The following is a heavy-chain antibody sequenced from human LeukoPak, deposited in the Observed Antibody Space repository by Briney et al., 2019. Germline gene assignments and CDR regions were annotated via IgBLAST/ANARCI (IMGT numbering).Heavy chain of an antibody. D-gene: IGHD6-19*01. J-gene: IGHJ1*01. V-gene: IGHV3-30*02. CDR3: ARGGKIALAGTRSSQYFQH. CDR2: LRYDGSNK. Sequence: GGSLRLSCAASGFTFSSYGMRWVRQAPGKGLEWVAFLRYDGSNKYYADSVKGRFTISRDNSKNTLYLQMNSLRPEDTAVYYCARGGKIALAGTRSSQYFQHWGQGTLVTVSS. CDR1: GFTFSSYG.